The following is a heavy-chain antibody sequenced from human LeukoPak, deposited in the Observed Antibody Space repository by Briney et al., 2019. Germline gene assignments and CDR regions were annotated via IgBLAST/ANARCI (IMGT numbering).Heavy chain of an antibody. CDR3: ARGSPYGSGSYPSDY. V-gene: IGHV1-18*04. J-gene: IGHJ4*02. Sequence: ASVKVSCKASGYTFTSYGISWVRQAPGQGLEWMGWISAYNGNTNYAQKLQGRVTMTTDTSASTAYMELRSLRSDDTAVYYCARGSPYGSGSYPSDYWGQGTLVTVSS. CDR1: GYTFTSYG. CDR2: ISAYNGNT. D-gene: IGHD3-10*01.